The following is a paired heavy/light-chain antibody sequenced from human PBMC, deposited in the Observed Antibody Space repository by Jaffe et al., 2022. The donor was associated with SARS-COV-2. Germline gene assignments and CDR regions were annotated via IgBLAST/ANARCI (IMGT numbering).Heavy chain of an antibody. Sequence: EVQLVESGGGLVKPGGSLRLSCAASGFTFTNAWMSWVRQAPGKGLEWVGRIKSNSHGGTTDYAAPVRGRFSISRDDSENTLYLQMNSLKTEDTAVYFCTTDLRWDVSPYNYWGQGALVTVSS. CDR3: TTDLRWDVSPYNY. J-gene: IGHJ4*02. CDR2: IKSNSHGGTT. V-gene: IGHV3-15*01. D-gene: IGHD1-26*01. CDR1: GFTFTNAW.
Light chain of an antibody. V-gene: IGKV4-1*01. CDR2: WAS. CDR1: QSVLYSSNNKNY. Sequence: DIVMTQSPDFLAVSLGERATINCKSSQSVLYSSNNKNYLTWYQQKPGQPPKLLIYWASTRESGVPDRFSGSGSETDFTLTISSLQAEDVAVYYCQQHYTTPRTFGQGTKVEIK. J-gene: IGKJ1*01. CDR3: QQHYTTPRT.